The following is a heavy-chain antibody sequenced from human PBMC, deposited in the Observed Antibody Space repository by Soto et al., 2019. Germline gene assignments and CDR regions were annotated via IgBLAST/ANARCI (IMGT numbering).Heavy chain of an antibody. CDR1: GYTFTSYD. CDR3: ARGSFSVTIFGVVIEDYYYYYGMDV. V-gene: IGHV1-8*01. Sequence: ASVKVSCKASGYTFTSYDINWVRQATGQGLEWMGWMNPNSGNTGYAQKFQGRVTMTRNTSISTAYMELSSLRSEDTAVYYCARGSFSVTIFGVVIEDYYYYYGMDVWGQGTTVTVSS. J-gene: IGHJ6*02. D-gene: IGHD3-3*01. CDR2: MNPNSGNT.